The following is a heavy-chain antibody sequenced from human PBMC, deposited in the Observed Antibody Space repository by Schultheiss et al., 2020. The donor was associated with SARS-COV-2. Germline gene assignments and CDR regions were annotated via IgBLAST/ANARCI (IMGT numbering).Heavy chain of an antibody. V-gene: IGHV4-31*01. J-gene: IGHJ5*02. Sequence: SETLSLTCAVYGGSFSGYYWSWIRQHPGKGLEWIGYIYYSGSTYYNPSLKSLVTISVDTSKNQFSLKLSSVTAADTAVYYCARVRLARMATRPSLLSGWFDPWGQGTLVTVSS. D-gene: IGHD5-24*01. CDR1: GGSFSGYY. CDR3: ARVRLARMATRPSLLSGWFDP. CDR2: IYYSGST.